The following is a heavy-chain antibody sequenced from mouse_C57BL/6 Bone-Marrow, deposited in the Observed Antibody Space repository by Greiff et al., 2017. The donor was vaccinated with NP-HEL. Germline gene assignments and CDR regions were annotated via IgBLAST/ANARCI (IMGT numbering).Heavy chain of an antibody. J-gene: IGHJ3*01. CDR1: GFTFSDYY. D-gene: IGHD1-1*01. V-gene: IGHV5-12*01. Sequence: EVKLVESGGGLVQPGGSLKLSCAASGFTFSDYYMYWVRQTPEKRLEWVAYISNGGGSTYYPDTVKGRFTISRDNAKNTLYLQMSRLKSEDTAMYYCARAGSNYYGSSCGWFAYWGQGTLVTVSA. CDR2: ISNGGGST. CDR3: ARAGSNYYGSSCGWFAY.